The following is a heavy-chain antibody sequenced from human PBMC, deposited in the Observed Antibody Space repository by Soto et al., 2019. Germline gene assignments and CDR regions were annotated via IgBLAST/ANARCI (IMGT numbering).Heavy chain of an antibody. Sequence: QVRLQESGPGLVKPSETLSLTCTVSGGSISSYYWSWIRQPPGKGLEWIGYMYNTGSTIYNPSLKMRVTISVDXSXNXXSLKLNSVTAADTAVYYCARDLWGYCGADCYPLDVWGQGTTVTVSS. CDR3: ARDLWGYCGADCYPLDV. J-gene: IGHJ6*02. CDR2: MYNTGST. V-gene: IGHV4-59*01. D-gene: IGHD2-21*02. CDR1: GGSISSYY.